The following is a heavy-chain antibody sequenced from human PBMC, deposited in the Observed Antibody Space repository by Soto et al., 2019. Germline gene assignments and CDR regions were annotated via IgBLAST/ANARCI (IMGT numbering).Heavy chain of an antibody. D-gene: IGHD6-19*01. CDR3: ARDRYSSGWSVPLWVYYGMDV. V-gene: IGHV1-69*13. CDR1: GGTFSSYA. CDR2: IIPIFGTA. J-gene: IGHJ6*02. Sequence: SVKVSCKASGGTFSSYAISWVRQAPGQGLEWMGGIIPIFGTANYAQKFQGRVTITADESTSTAYMELSSLRSEDTAVYYCARDRYSSGWSVPLWVYYGMDVWGQGTTVTVS.